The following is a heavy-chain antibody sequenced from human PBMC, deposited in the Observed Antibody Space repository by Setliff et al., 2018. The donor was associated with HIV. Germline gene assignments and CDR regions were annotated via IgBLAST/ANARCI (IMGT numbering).Heavy chain of an antibody. CDR1: GGSISSSSYY. D-gene: IGHD3-10*01. CDR2: IYYSGST. V-gene: IGHV4-39*01. Sequence: LSLTCTVSGGSISSSSYYWGWIRQPPGKGLEWIGSIYYSGSTYYNPSLKSRVTISVDTSKNQFSLKLSSVTAADTAVYYCARHGFSKPMDVWGKGTTVTVS. CDR3: ARHGFSKPMDV. J-gene: IGHJ6*03.